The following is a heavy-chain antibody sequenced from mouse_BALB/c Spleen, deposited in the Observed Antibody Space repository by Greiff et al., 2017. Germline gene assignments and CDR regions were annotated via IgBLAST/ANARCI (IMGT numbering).Heavy chain of an antibody. V-gene: IGHV5-6-5*01. Sequence: EVQVVESGGGLVKPGGSLKLSCAASGFTFSSYAMSWVRQTPEKRLEWVASISSGGSTYYPDSVKGRFTISRDNARNILYLQMSSLRSEDTAMYYCARKKNLLYDYAFAYWGQGTLVTVSA. CDR3: ARKKNLLYDYAFAY. D-gene: IGHD2-4*01. J-gene: IGHJ3*01. CDR2: ISSGGST. CDR1: GFTFSSYA.